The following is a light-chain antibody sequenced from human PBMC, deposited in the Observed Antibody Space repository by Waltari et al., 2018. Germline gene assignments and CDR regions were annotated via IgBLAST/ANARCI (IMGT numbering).Light chain of an antibody. CDR2: GAS. CDR3: QHYVRLPVT. J-gene: IGKJ1*01. Sequence: EIVLTQSPGTLSLSPGERATLSCRASQTIRGSLAWYQQKPGQAPRLLIYGASSRAACIPYRFSGSGSGTDFSLTISRLEPEDFAVYYCQHYVRLPVTFGRGTKVEIK. CDR1: QTIRGS. V-gene: IGKV3-20*01.